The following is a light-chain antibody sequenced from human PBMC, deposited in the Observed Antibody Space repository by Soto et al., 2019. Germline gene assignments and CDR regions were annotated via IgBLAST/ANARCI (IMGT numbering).Light chain of an antibody. J-gene: IGLJ1*01. CDR3: QSYDISLSGFHV. CDR2: GNS. Sequence: VLTQPPSVSGAPGQRVTISCTGSISNIGAGYDVHWYQQLPGTVPKVLIYGNSNRPSGVPDRFSGSKSGTSASLAITGLQAEDEADYYCQSYDISLSGFHVFGTGTKVTVL. CDR1: ISNIGAGYD. V-gene: IGLV1-40*01.